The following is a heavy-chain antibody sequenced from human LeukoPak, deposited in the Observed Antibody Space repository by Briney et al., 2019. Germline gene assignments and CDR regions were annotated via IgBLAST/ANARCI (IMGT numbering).Heavy chain of an antibody. Sequence: PGGSLRLSCAASGFTFSTYWMHWVRQAPGKGLVWVARIRPEGTTTAYADSVKGRFTISRDNSKNTLYLQMNSLRAEDTAVYYCAKDPTPAHLVKDEYCSGGSCYEGPNWFDPWGKGTLVTVSS. J-gene: IGHJ5*02. V-gene: IGHV3-74*03. D-gene: IGHD2-15*01. CDR3: AKDPTPAHLVKDEYCSGGSCYEGPNWFDP. CDR2: IRPEGTTT. CDR1: GFTFSTYW.